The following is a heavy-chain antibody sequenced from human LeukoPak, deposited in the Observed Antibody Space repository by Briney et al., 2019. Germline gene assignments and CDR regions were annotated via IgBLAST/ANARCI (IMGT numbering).Heavy chain of an antibody. CDR3: ANMGYSYAPGLFDP. J-gene: IGHJ5*02. D-gene: IGHD5-18*01. CDR1: GGSISSSGYY. Sequence: SETLSLTCTVSGGSISSSGYYWGWIRQTPGKGLEWIGSIYYSGSNYHNPPLKSRVSMSVDTSKNQFSLKLSSVTAADTAVYYCANMGYSYAPGLFDPWGQGTLVTVSS. CDR2: IYYSGSN. V-gene: IGHV4-39*07.